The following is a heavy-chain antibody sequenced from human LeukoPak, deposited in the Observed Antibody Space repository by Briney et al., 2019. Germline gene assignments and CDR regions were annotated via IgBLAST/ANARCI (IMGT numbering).Heavy chain of an antibody. CDR2: IYRGGST. CDR3: TRDPFDSVGGTGILPVV. V-gene: IGHV3-66*01. J-gene: IGHJ4*02. D-gene: IGHD1-26*01. CDR1: GFTVSTTY. Sequence: PGGSLRLSCAASGFTVSTTYMSWVRQAPGKGLEWVSVIYRGGSTYYADSVKGRFTISRDNSKNTLYLQMNSLRAEDTAVYYCTRDPFDSVGGTGILPVVWGQGTLVIVSS.